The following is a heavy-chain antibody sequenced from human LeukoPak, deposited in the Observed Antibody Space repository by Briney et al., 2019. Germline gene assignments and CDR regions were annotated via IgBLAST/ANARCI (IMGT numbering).Heavy chain of an antibody. J-gene: IGHJ4*02. CDR3: ARQLGYCSAGTCYFDY. V-gene: IGHV3-23*01. Sequence: GGSLRLSCAASGFTFSSYAMSWVRQAPGMGLEWVSAISGSGGSTYYADSVKGRFAISRDNSKNTLYLQINSLRAEDTAIYYCARQLGYCSAGTCYFDYWGQGTLVTVSS. CDR2: ISGSGGST. CDR1: GFTFSSYA. D-gene: IGHD2-15*01.